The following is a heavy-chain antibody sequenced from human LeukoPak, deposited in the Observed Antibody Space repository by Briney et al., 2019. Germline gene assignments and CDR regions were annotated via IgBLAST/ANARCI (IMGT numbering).Heavy chain of an antibody. V-gene: IGHV4-38-2*02. CDR1: GYSISSGYY. J-gene: IGHJ5*02. D-gene: IGHD3-10*01. CDR3: ARVNYYGSGKLNWFDP. CDR2: IYHSGST. Sequence: SETLSLTCTVSGYSISSGYYWGWIRQSPGKGLEWIGSIYHSGSTYYNPSLKSRVTISVDTSKNQFSLKLSSVTAADTAVYYCARVNYYGSGKLNWFDPWGQGTLVTVSS.